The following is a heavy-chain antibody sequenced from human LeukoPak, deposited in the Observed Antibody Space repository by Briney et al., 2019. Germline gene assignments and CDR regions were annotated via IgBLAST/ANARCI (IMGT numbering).Heavy chain of an antibody. Sequence: SETLSLTCTVSGGSISSYYWSWIRQPPGKGLEWIGYIYYSGSTNYNPSLKSRVTISVDTSKNQFSLKLSSVTAADTAVYYCARSQNYYGSGDYWSQGTLVTVSS. J-gene: IGHJ4*02. D-gene: IGHD3-10*01. CDR2: IYYSGST. CDR3: ARSQNYYGSGDY. CDR1: GGSISSYY. V-gene: IGHV4-59*01.